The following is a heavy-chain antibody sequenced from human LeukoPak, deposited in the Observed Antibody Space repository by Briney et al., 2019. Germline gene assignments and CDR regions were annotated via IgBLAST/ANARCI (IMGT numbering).Heavy chain of an antibody. CDR1: GGSISSGDSY. V-gene: IGHV4-30-4*01. Sequence: SETLSLTCTVSGGSISSGDSYWSWIRQPPGKGLEWIGYIYYSGSTYYNPSLKSRVTISVDTSKNQFSLKLRSVTAADTAVYYCARDPGLDDRDYWGQGTLVTVSS. J-gene: IGHJ4*02. D-gene: IGHD3-9*01. CDR2: IYYSGST. CDR3: ARDPGLDDRDY.